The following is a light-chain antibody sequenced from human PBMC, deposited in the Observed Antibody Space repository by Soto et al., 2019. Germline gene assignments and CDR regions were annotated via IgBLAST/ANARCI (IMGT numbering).Light chain of an antibody. V-gene: IGKV3-20*01. Sequence: EVELTQSPGTLSLSPGDTATLSCGASQSVTSNYLAWYQQKAGQPPRLLIYGASTRASGIPDRFSGSGSGTGFTLTIDRLEPEGFAVYYCQQYGTSPRTFGRGTKGEIK. J-gene: IGKJ1*01. CDR2: GAS. CDR1: QSVTSNY. CDR3: QQYGTSPRT.